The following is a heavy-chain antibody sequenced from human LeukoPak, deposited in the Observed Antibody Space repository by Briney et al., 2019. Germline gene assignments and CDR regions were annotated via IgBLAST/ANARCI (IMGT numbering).Heavy chain of an antibody. CDR2: ISSSGSTI. D-gene: IGHD3-9*01. V-gene: IGHV3-48*03. Sequence: PGGSLRLSCAASGFTFSSYEMNWVRQAPGKGLEWVSYISSSGSTIYYADSVKGRFTISRDNAKNSLYLQMNSLRAEGTAVYYCARRGREEQILLRYFDWLREDAFDIWGQGTMVTVSS. CDR3: ARRGREEQILLRYFDWLREDAFDI. CDR1: GFTFSSYE. J-gene: IGHJ3*02.